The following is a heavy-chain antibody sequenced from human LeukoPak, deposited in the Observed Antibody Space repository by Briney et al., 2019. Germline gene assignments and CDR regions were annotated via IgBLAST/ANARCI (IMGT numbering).Heavy chain of an antibody. Sequence: SETLSLTCTVSGGSISSYYWSWIRQPPGKGLEWIGYIYYSGSTNYNPSLKSRVTISVDTSKNQFSLRLSSVTAADTAVYYCARHSSAIAVAGTKFDYWGQGTLVTVSS. D-gene: IGHD6-19*01. CDR2: IYYSGST. CDR3: ARHSSAIAVAGTKFDY. J-gene: IGHJ4*02. CDR1: GGSISSYY. V-gene: IGHV4-59*08.